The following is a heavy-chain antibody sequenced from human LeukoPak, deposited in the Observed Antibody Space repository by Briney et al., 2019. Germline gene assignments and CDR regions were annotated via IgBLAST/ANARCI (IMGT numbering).Heavy chain of an antibody. D-gene: IGHD6-19*01. CDR2: ISTNGGST. V-gene: IGHV3-64D*06. Sequence: GGSLRLSCSASGFTFSSYAVHWVRQAPGKGLEYVSGISTNGGSTSYADSVKGRFTISRDNSKNTLYLQMSSLRAEDTAVCFCVKGGPYSSGCPDYWGQGTLVTVSS. CDR3: VKGGPYSSGCPDY. CDR1: GFTFSSYA. J-gene: IGHJ4*02.